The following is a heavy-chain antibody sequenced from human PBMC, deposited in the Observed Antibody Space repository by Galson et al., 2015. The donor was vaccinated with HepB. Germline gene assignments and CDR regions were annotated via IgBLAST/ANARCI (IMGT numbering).Heavy chain of an antibody. Sequence: SLRLSCAASGITFNTYSMNRVRQAPGKGLEWVSSISSSSSYIYYADSAKGRFTISRDNARNSLYLQMNSLRAEDTAVYHCATVEILVVRGGLRTRSYFDYWGRGTLVTVSS. V-gene: IGHV3-21*01. CDR1: GITFNTYS. J-gene: IGHJ4*02. CDR3: ATVEILVVRGGLRTRSYFDY. D-gene: IGHD3-10*01. CDR2: ISSSSSYI.